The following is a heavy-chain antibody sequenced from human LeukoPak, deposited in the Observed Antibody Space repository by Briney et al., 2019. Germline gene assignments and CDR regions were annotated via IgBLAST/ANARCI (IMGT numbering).Heavy chain of an antibody. CDR3: ARDRIYGSGSDHFDY. V-gene: IGHV4-38-2*02. CDR2: IYYSGST. J-gene: IGHJ4*02. D-gene: IGHD3-10*01. Sequence: SETLSLTCTVSDYSISSGYYWGWIRQPPGKGLEWIGSIYYSGSTYHNPSLKSRVTISLDTSKNQFSLNLSSVTAADTAVYYCARDRIYGSGSDHFDYWGQGTLVTVSS. CDR1: DYSISSGYY.